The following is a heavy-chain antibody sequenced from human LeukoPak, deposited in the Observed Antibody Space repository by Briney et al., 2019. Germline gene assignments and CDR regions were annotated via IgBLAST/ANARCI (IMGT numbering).Heavy chain of an antibody. D-gene: IGHD2-15*01. CDR2: IRSKAYGGTT. V-gene: IGHV3-49*03. CDR3: TSMDCSGGSCYRYYFDY. Sequence: TGGSLRLSCTASGFTFGDYAMSWFRQAPGKGLEWVSFIRSKAYGGTTEYAASVKGRFTISRDDSKSIAYLQMDTLKTEDTAVYYCTSMDCSGGSCYRYYFDYWGQGTLVTVSS. J-gene: IGHJ4*02. CDR1: GFTFGDYA.